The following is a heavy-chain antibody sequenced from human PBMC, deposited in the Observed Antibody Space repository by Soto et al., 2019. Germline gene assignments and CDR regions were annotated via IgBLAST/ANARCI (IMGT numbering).Heavy chain of an antibody. CDR3: ARSHLIGGQSVGY. V-gene: IGHV1-8*01. D-gene: IGHD7-27*01. Sequence: QVQLVQSGGEAKKPGASVKVSCKASGDTFTSYDINWVRQATGQGLEWMGWMNPNSGNTDYAQKFQGRVTMTRNTSISTAYMELSSLRSEDTAVYYCARSHLIGGQSVGYWGQGTLVTVSS. J-gene: IGHJ4*02. CDR2: MNPNSGNT. CDR1: GDTFTSYD.